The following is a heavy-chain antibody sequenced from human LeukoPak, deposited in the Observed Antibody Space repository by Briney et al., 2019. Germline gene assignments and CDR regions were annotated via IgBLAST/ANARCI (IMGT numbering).Heavy chain of an antibody. V-gene: IGHV1-3*01. Sequence: ASVKVSCKASGYTFTSYAMHWVRQAPGQRLEWMGWINAGNGNTKYSQKFQGRVTMTRNTSISTAYMELSSLRSEDTAVYYCARRASVWGSYRPLGYWGQGTLVTVSS. CDR1: GYTFTSYA. CDR2: INAGNGNT. J-gene: IGHJ4*02. CDR3: ARRASVWGSYRPLGY. D-gene: IGHD3-16*02.